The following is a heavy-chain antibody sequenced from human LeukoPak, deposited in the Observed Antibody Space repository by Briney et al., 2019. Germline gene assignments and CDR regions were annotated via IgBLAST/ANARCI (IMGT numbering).Heavy chain of an antibody. CDR3: ARERCSSTSCYYYFDY. D-gene: IGHD2-2*01. J-gene: IGHJ4*02. V-gene: IGHV4-39*07. CDR1: GGSISGSSYY. CDR2: IYYSGST. Sequence: SETLSLTCTVSGGSISGSSYYWGWIRQPPGKGLEWIGSIYYSGSTYYNPSLKSRVTISVDTSKNQFSLKLSSVTAADTAVYYCARERCSSTSCYYYFDYWGQGTLVTVSS.